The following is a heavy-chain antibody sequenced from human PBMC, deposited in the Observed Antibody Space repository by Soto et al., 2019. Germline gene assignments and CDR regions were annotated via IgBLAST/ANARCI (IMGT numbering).Heavy chain of an antibody. V-gene: IGHV3-30-3*01. Sequence: PGGSLRLSCAASGFTFSSYAMHWVRQAPGKGLEWVAVISYDGSNKYYADSVKGRFTISRDNSKNTLYLQMNSLRAEDTAVYYCARGIAHVLRYFDWLIPSDYWGQGTLVTVSS. CDR1: GFTFSSYA. CDR2: ISYDGSNK. D-gene: IGHD3-9*01. CDR3: ARGIAHVLRYFDWLIPSDY. J-gene: IGHJ4*02.